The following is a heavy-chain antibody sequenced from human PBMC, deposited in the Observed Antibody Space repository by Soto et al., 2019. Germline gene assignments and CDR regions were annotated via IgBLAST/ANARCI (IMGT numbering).Heavy chain of an antibody. CDR3: AKDGGYSGYDGAHFDY. CDR1: GFTFSSYA. Sequence: EVQLLESGGGLVQPGGSLRLSCAAYGFTFSSYAMSWVRQAPGKGLEWVSAISGSGGSTYYADSVKGRFTISRDNSKNTLYLQMNSLRAEDTAVYYCAKDGGYSGYDGAHFDYWGQGTLVTVSS. D-gene: IGHD5-12*01. CDR2: ISGSGGST. V-gene: IGHV3-23*01. J-gene: IGHJ4*02.